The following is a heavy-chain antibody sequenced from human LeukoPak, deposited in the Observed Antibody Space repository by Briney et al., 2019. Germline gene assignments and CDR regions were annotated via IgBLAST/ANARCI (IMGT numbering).Heavy chain of an antibody. Sequence: GGSLRLSCAASGFTYSNYWMTWVRQPPGQGLEWVANIKQDGSLKYYVDSVKGRFTISRDNARNSLYLQMNSLRAEDTAVYYCAKDRGAAAGYNWFDPWGQGTLVTVSS. CDR3: AKDRGAAAGYNWFDP. CDR2: IKQDGSLK. J-gene: IGHJ5*02. V-gene: IGHV3-7*01. CDR1: GFTYSNYW. D-gene: IGHD6-13*01.